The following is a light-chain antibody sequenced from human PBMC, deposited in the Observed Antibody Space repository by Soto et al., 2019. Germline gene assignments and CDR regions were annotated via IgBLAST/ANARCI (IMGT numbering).Light chain of an antibody. Sequence: QSVLTQPPSVSGAPGQRVTISCTGGSSNIGAGYDVHWYQQLPGTAPKLLIYGNTDRPSGVPDRFSGSKSGTSASLAITGLQPEDEADYYCQSYDTGLSGYVFGDGTKLTVL. V-gene: IGLV1-40*01. CDR2: GNT. J-gene: IGLJ1*01. CDR3: QSYDTGLSGYV. CDR1: SSNIGAGYD.